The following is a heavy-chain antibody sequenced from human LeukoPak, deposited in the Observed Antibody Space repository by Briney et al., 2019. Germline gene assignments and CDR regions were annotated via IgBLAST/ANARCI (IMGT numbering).Heavy chain of an antibody. CDR3: ATCYGDYDAFDI. CDR1: GFTFSSYA. CDR2: ISGSGGST. V-gene: IGHV3-23*01. Sequence: GGSLRLSCAASGFTFSSYAMSWVRQAPGKGLEWVSAISGSGGSTYYADSVKGRFTISRDNSKNTLYLQMNSLRAEDTAVYYCATCYGDYDAFDIWGQGTMVAVSS. J-gene: IGHJ3*02. D-gene: IGHD4-17*01.